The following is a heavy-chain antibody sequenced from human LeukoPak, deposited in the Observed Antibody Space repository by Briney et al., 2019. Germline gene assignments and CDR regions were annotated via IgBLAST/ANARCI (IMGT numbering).Heavy chain of an antibody. J-gene: IGHJ4*02. Sequence: GESLKISCKGSGYSFSGNWIGWVRQMPGKGLEWMGIIYPGDSDTRYSPSFQGQVTISVDKSSATAYLQWSSLKASDTAMYYCARHMGGHHLQPDYWGQGTLVTVSA. V-gene: IGHV5-51*01. CDR3: ARHMGGHHLQPDY. D-gene: IGHD1-14*01. CDR2: IYPGDSDT. CDR1: GYSFSGNW.